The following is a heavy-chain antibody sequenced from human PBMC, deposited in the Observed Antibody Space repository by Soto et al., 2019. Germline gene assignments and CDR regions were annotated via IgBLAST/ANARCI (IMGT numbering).Heavy chain of an antibody. CDR2: IYYSGST. CDR3: ARDRYYGDYGNTYYYYYGMDV. V-gene: IGHV4-30-4*01. Sequence: PSETLCLTCTVSGGSISSGDYYWSWIRQPPGKGLEWIGYIYYSGSTYYNPSLKSRVTISVDTSKNQFSLKLSSVTAADTAVYYFARDRYYGDYGNTYYYYYGMDVWGQGTTVTVSS. D-gene: IGHD4-17*01. J-gene: IGHJ6*02. CDR1: GGSISSGDYY.